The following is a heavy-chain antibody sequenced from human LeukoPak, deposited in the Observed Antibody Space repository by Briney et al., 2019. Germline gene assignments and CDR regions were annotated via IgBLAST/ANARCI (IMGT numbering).Heavy chain of an antibody. CDR3: ARPTYYDNSGYYY. CDR2: VHYSGST. Sequence: HSETLSLTCTVSGDSISRSNFYWGWIRQPPGKGLEWVRSVHYSGSTYYNPSLKSRVTISVDTSKNQFSLKLTPVTAADTAVYYCARPTYYDNSGYYYWGQGTLVTVSS. CDR1: GDSISRSNFY. J-gene: IGHJ4*02. V-gene: IGHV4-39*01. D-gene: IGHD3-22*01.